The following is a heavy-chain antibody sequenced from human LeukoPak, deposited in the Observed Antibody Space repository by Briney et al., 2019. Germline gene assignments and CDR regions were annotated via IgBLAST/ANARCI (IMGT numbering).Heavy chain of an antibody. CDR1: GRSFSGYY. D-gene: IGHD3-10*01. V-gene: IGHV4-34*01. Sequence: SETLSLTCAVYGRSFSGYYWSWIRQPPGKGLEWIGEINHSGSTNYNPSLKSRVTISVDTSKNQFSLKLSSVTAADTAVYYCARDRRHYGSGSYYDLWGQGTLVTVSS. J-gene: IGHJ4*02. CDR3: ARDRRHYGSGSYYDL. CDR2: INHSGST.